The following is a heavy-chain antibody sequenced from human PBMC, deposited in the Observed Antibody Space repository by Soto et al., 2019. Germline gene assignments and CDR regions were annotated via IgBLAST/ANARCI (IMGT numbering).Heavy chain of an antibody. V-gene: IGHV1-69*01. D-gene: IGHD2-8*01. CDR3: AILTPIPPTPSLSNWSDP. CDR1: GGTFSSYA. J-gene: IGHJ5*02. Sequence: QVQLVQSGAEVKKPGSSVKVSCKASGGTFSSYAISWVRQAPGQGLEWMGGIIPIFGTANYAQKFQGRVTITADESTSTAYMELSSLRSEDTAVYYCAILTPIPPTPSLSNWSDPWGQGTLVTVSS. CDR2: IIPIFGTA.